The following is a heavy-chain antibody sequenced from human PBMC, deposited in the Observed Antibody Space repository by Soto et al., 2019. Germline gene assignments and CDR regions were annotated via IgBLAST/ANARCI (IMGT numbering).Heavy chain of an antibody. CDR2: ISGSGGST. Sequence: GGSLRLSCAASGFTFSSYAMSWVRQAPGKGLEWVSAISGSGGSTYYADSVKGRFTISRDNAKNSLYLQMDGLRDEDTAMYYCVRDSAYAFDMWGQGTMVTVSS. V-gene: IGHV3-23*01. J-gene: IGHJ3*02. CDR1: GFTFSSYA. CDR3: VRDSAYAFDM.